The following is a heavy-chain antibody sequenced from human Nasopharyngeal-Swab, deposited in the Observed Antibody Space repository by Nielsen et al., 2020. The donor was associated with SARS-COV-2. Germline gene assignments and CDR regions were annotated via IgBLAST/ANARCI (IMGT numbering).Heavy chain of an antibody. Sequence: ASVKVSCKASGYTFTGYYMHWVRQAPGQGLEWMGRINPNSGRTNYAQKFQGRVTMTRDTSISTAYMELSRLRSDDTAVYYCARGYYYDSLDAFDIWGQGTMVTVSS. J-gene: IGHJ3*02. CDR3: ARGYYYDSLDAFDI. CDR1: GYTFTGYY. D-gene: IGHD3-22*01. CDR2: INPNSGRT. V-gene: IGHV1-2*06.